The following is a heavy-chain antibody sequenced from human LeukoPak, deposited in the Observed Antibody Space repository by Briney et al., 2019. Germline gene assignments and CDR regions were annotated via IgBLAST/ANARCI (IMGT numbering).Heavy chain of an antibody. CDR2: LKPDGSDK. CDR1: GFTFSSYW. V-gene: IGHV3-7*01. J-gene: IGHJ4*02. Sequence: PGGSLRLSCAASGFTFSSYWMTWVRQAPGKGLEWVANLKPDGSDKYYVDSVKGRFTISRDNAKNSLYLQMNSLRAEDTAVYYCARRRSVATITFDYWGQGTLVTVSS. D-gene: IGHD5-12*01. CDR3: ARRRSVATITFDY.